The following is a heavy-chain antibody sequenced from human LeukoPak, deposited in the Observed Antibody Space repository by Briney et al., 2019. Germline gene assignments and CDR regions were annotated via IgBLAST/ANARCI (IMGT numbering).Heavy chain of an antibody. J-gene: IGHJ4*02. CDR2: IYSGGST. D-gene: IGHD1-26*01. Sequence: GGSLRLSCAASGFTVSSNYMSWVRQAPGKGQEWVSVIYSGGSTYYAESVKGRFTISRDNSKNTLFLQMNGLRAEDTAVYYCARGSSGTYDMGYWGQGTLVTVSS. V-gene: IGHV3-66*01. CDR3: ARGSSGTYDMGY. CDR1: GFTVSSNY.